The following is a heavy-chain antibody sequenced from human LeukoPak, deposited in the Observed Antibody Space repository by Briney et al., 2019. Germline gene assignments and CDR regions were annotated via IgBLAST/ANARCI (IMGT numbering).Heavy chain of an antibody. CDR3: ARARAYYGDYFHFDY. D-gene: IGHD4-17*01. CDR2: IYYSGST. J-gene: IGHJ4*02. V-gene: IGHV4-39*07. CDR1: GGSISSSSYY. Sequence: SETLSLTCTVSGGSISSSSYYWGWIRQPPGKGLEWIGSIYYSGSTYYNPSLKSRVTISVDTSKNQFSLKLSSVTAADTAAYYCARARAYYGDYFHFDYWGQGTLVTVSS.